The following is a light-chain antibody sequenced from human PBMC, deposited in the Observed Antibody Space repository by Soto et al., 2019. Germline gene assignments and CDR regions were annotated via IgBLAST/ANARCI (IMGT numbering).Light chain of an antibody. CDR1: QSVSSNF. V-gene: IGKV3-20*01. Sequence: ERVFTQSPGTLSFSPGERATLSCRASQSVSSNFLAWYQQKPGQAPRLLIYGASTRATGIPDRFSGSGSGTDFTLTISRLEPEDFAVYYCQQYGSSGTFGQGTKVDI. CDR2: GAS. J-gene: IGKJ1*01. CDR3: QQYGSSGT.